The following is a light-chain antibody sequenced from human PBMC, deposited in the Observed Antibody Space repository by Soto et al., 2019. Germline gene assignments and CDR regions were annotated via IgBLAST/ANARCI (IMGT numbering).Light chain of an antibody. CDR3: QQSYSTPYT. CDR2: AAS. J-gene: IGKJ2*01. CDR1: QSISTY. V-gene: IGKV1-39*01. Sequence: DIQMTQSPSSLSASVGDRVTITCRASQSISTYLSWYQHKPGKAPSLLIYAASSLQSGVPSRFSGSGSGTDFTLPISSLHPEDFATYYCQQSYSTPYTFGQGTKLAIK.